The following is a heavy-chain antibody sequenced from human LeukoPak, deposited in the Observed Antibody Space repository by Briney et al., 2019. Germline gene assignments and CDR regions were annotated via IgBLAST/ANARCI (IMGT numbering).Heavy chain of an antibody. Sequence: SETLSLTCTVSGGSISSGGYYWSWIRQHPGKGLEWIGYIYYSGSTYYNPSLKSRVTISVDTSKNQFSLKLSSVTAADTAVYYCARVVVATVTTGWFDPWGQGTLVTVSS. CDR2: IYYSGST. D-gene: IGHD4-17*01. CDR3: ARVVVATVTTGWFDP. CDR1: GGSISSGGYY. J-gene: IGHJ5*02. V-gene: IGHV4-61*08.